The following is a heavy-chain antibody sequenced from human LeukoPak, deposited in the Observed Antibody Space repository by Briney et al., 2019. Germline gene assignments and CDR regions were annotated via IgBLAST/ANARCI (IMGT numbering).Heavy chain of an antibody. CDR2: ISGSGSAM. Sequence: GRSLTLSCAASGFTFSSYSMNCVRQAPGKGREWVSYISGSGSAMNYADSVKGPFTIYRDNTKHSMYLQMNRLTAEATSLYYCAGGTGSNYTLGYWGQGTLVTVSS. CDR1: GFTFSSYS. J-gene: IGHJ4*02. V-gene: IGHV3-48*01. CDR3: AGGTGSNYTLGY. D-gene: IGHD4-11*01.